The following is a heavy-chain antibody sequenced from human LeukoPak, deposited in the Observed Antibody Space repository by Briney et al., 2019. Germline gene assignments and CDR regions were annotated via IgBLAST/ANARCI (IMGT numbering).Heavy chain of an antibody. D-gene: IGHD2-21*02. CDR1: GYSFTSYW. V-gene: IGHV5-51*01. Sequence: GESLKISCKGSGYSFTSYWIGWVRQMPGKGLEWMGIIYPGDSDIRYSPSFQGQVTISADKSITTAYLQWSSLKASDTAVYYCVRHTDYWFDSWGQGTLVTVSS. J-gene: IGHJ5*01. CDR2: IYPGDSDI. CDR3: VRHTDYWFDS.